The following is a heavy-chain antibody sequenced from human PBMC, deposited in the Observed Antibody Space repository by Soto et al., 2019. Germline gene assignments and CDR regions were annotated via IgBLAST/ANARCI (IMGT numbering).Heavy chain of an antibody. CDR1: GITFSSYA. Sequence: GGSLRRSCAASGITFSSYAMSWVRQAPGKGLEWVSTIDGTGGGTYYADSVKGRFTIPRDNSKNTAYLQMNSLRAEDMAVYYCAKDRRGYTYGPFDYWGHGALVTVSS. CDR2: IDGTGGGT. J-gene: IGHJ4*01. D-gene: IGHD5-18*01. CDR3: AKDRRGYTYGPFDY. V-gene: IGHV3-23*01.